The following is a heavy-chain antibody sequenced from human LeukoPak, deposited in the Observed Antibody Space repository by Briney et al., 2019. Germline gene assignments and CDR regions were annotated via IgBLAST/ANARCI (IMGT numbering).Heavy chain of an antibody. CDR2: ITGSGGNT. CDR1: GFTFNRYI. CDR3: AKAASSSWPSYYYGMDV. Sequence: GGSLRLSCAASGFTFNRYIMHWVRQAPGKGLEWASVITGSGGNTYYADSVKGRLTISKDNSKNTVYLQMSSLRVDDTAVYYCAKAASSSWPSYYYGMDVWGQGTTVTVSS. D-gene: IGHD6-13*01. J-gene: IGHJ6*02. V-gene: IGHV3-23*01.